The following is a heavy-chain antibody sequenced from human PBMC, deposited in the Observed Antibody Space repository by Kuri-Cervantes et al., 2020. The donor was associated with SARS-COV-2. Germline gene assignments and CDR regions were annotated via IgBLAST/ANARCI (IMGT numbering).Heavy chain of an antibody. CDR2: INPNSGGT. CDR3: ARKGYGEMYGMDV. J-gene: IGHJ6*02. V-gene: IGHV1-2*04. CDR1: GYTFTGYY. Sequence: ASVKVSCKASGYTFTGYYTHWVRQAPGQGLEWMGWINPNSGGTNYAQKFQGWVTMTRDTSISTAYMELSRLRSDDTAVYYCARKGYGEMYGMDVWGQGTTVTVSS. D-gene: IGHD5-24*01.